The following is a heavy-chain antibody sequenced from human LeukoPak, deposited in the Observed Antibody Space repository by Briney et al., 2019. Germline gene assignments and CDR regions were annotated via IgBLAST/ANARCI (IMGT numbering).Heavy chain of an antibody. J-gene: IGHJ4*02. V-gene: IGHV3-30*18. CDR2: ISYDGSNK. D-gene: IGHD5-12*01. CDR1: GFTFSSYG. CDR3: AKDGGYN. Sequence: GGSLRLSCAASGFTFSSYGMHWVRQAPGKGLEWVAVISYDGSNKYYADSVKGRFTISRDSSKNTLYLQMNSLRAEDTAVYYCAKDGGYNWGQGTLVTVSS.